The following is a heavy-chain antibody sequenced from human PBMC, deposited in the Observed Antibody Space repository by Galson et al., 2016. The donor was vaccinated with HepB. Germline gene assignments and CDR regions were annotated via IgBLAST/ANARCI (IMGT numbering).Heavy chain of an antibody. V-gene: IGHV3-30*04. Sequence: SLRLSCATSRFTFSTSILHWVRQAPGKGLDWVAAMSYDGFSKYYSDSVKGRFTVSRDNSDSKMYLQLDSLSADDTAVYYCAREGHTSGRCGDFDVGGQGTMVTVSS. D-gene: IGHD6-19*01. CDR1: RFTFSTSI. J-gene: IGHJ3*01. CDR2: MSYDGFSK. CDR3: AREGHTSGRCGDFDV.